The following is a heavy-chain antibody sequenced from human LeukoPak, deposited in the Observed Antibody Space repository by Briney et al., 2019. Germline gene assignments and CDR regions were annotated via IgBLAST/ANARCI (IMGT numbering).Heavy chain of an antibody. CDR2: IWFDGSYK. J-gene: IGHJ3*02. CDR3: AKEQYGSDDALDI. CDR1: GFTFSSCG. Sequence: PGGSLRLSCAASGFTFSSCGMHWVRQAPGKGLEWVAVIWFDGSYKYYADSVKGRFTVSRDNSKNTMDLQMNSLRAEDTAVYYCAKEQYGSDDALDIWGQGTMVTASS. D-gene: IGHD4-17*01. V-gene: IGHV3-33*06.